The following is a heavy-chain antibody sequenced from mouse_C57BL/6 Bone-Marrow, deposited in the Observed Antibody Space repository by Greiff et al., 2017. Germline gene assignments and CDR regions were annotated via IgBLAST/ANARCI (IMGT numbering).Heavy chain of an antibody. CDR3: VRHGYYETDAFAY. CDR2: IRSKSNNYAT. Sequence: EVQLVESGGGLVQPKGSLKLSCAASGFSFNTYAMNWVRQAPGKGLEWVARIRSKSNNYATYYADSVKDRFTISRDDSESMLYLQMNNLKTEDTAMYYCVRHGYYETDAFAYWGQGTLVTVSA. CDR1: GFSFNTYA. D-gene: IGHD2-3*01. J-gene: IGHJ3*01. V-gene: IGHV10-1*01.